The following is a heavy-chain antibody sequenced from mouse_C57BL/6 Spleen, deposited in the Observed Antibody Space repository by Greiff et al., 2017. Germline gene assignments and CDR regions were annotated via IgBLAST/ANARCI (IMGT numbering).Heavy chain of an antibody. D-gene: IGHD2-12*01. V-gene: IGHV3-6*01. CDR2: ISYDGSN. Sequence: EVKVEESGPGLVKPSQSLSLTCSVTGYSITSGYYWNWIRQFPGNKLEWMGYISYDGSNNYNPSLKNRISITRDTSKNQFFLKLNSVTTEDTATYYCARTTTRAKYFDVWGTGTTVTVSS. J-gene: IGHJ1*03. CDR1: GYSITSGYY. CDR3: ARTTTRAKYFDV.